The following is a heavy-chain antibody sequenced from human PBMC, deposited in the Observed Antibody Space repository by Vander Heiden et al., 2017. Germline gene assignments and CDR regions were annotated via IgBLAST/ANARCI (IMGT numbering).Heavy chain of an antibody. CDR1: GFTFSSYS. D-gene: IGHD2-8*01. J-gene: IGHJ6*02. V-gene: IGHV3-21*01. CDR2: ISSSRRYI. Sequence: EVQLVESGGGLVKPGGSLRLSCAASGFTFSSYSMNWVRQAPGKGLEGVSSISSSRRYIYYADSVKGGCTISRDNAKNSLYLQMNSLRAEDTAVYYCARANLRDDYYDGMDVWGQGTTVTVSS. CDR3: ARANLRDDYYDGMDV.